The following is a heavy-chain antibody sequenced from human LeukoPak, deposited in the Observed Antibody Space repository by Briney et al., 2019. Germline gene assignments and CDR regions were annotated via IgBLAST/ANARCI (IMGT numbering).Heavy chain of an antibody. CDR2: INPNSGGT. CDR1: GYTFTGYY. Sequence: ASVKVSCKASGYTFTGYYMHWVRQAPGQGLEWMGRINPNSGGTNYAQKFQGRVTMTRDTPISTAYMELSRLRSDDTAVYYCARPRGSSSWYGAYYFDYWGQGTLVTVSS. D-gene: IGHD6-13*01. J-gene: IGHJ4*02. V-gene: IGHV1-2*02. CDR3: ARPRGSSSWYGAYYFDY.